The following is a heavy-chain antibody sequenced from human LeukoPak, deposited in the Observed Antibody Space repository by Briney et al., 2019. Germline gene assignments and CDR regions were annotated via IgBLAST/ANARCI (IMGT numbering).Heavy chain of an antibody. V-gene: IGHV1-8*03. CDR1: GYTFTSYD. D-gene: IGHD2-8*01. CDR2: MNPNSGNT. CDR3: ARERRATGGVDY. J-gene: IGHJ4*02. Sequence: ASVKVSCKASGYTFTSYDINWVRQATGQGLEWMGWMNPNSGNTGYAQKFQGRVTITRNTSISTAYMELSSPRSEDTAVYYCARERRATGGVDYWGQGTLVTVSS.